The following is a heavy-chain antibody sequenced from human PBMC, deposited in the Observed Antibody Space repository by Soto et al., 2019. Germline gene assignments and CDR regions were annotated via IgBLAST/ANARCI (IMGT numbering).Heavy chain of an antibody. D-gene: IGHD2-8*02. CDR1: GGSFSGYY. CDR2: INHSGST. V-gene: IGHV4-34*01. Sequence: QVQLQQWGAGLLKPSETLSLTCAVYGGSFSGYYWTWIRQPPGTGLEWIGEINHSGSTNYNPSLKCXVPISVDTSKNQFPLKLTSVTAADTAVYYCARDKITGLFDYWGQGTLVTVSS. CDR3: ARDKITGLFDY. J-gene: IGHJ4*02.